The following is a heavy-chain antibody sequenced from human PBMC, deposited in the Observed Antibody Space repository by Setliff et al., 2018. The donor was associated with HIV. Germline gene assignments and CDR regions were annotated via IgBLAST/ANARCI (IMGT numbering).Heavy chain of an antibody. D-gene: IGHD6-19*01. Sequence: ASVKVSCKASGNTFTRYAMHWVRQAPGQRPEWMGWINAGNGNTKYSQKFQGRVTISRDTSASTVYMELNSLRSEDTAIYYCARDIGSVWHNWFDPWGQGTLVTVSS. CDR2: INAGNGNT. CDR1: GNTFTRYA. V-gene: IGHV1-3*01. J-gene: IGHJ5*02. CDR3: ARDIGSVWHNWFDP.